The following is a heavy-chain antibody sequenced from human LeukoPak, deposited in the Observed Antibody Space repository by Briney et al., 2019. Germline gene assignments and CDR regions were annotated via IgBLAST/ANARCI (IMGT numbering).Heavy chain of an antibody. CDR2: ISDGGSDT. CDR1: GFTFSTYA. V-gene: IGHV3-23*01. J-gene: IGHJ4*02. D-gene: IGHD4-17*01. CDR3: AKALYGDYGRFDY. Sequence: GGSLRLSCAASGFTFSTYAMSWGRHAPGKGLDWVSTISDGGSDTHYADSVKGRYTISRDNSKNTLYLQMNSLRAEDTAVYYCAKALYGDYGRFDYWGQGTLVTVSS.